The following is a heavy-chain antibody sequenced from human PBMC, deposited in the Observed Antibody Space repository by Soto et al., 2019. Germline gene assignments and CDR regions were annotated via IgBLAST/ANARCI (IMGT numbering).Heavy chain of an antibody. Sequence: GSLRLSCAASGFTFSTYAMNWVREAPGKGLEWVSAINAGRGSTYYTDSVNGRFTISRDNSINMLYLQMNSLRTEDTAVYYCAHPRGYGVFDAYDFWGQGAMVTVSS. J-gene: IGHJ3*01. CDR3: AHPRGYGVFDAYDF. D-gene: IGHD4-17*01. CDR1: GFTFSTYA. V-gene: IGHV3-23*01. CDR2: INAGRGST.